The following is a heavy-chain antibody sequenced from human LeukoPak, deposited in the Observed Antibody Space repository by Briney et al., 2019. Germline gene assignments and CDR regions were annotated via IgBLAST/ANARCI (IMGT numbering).Heavy chain of an antibody. CDR1: GYSISSGYY. J-gene: IGHJ4*02. CDR2: IYRSGST. V-gene: IGHV4-38-2*02. D-gene: IGHD4-11*01. CDR3: ARNAGDYTKPSDY. Sequence: PSETLSLTCTVSGYSISSGYYWGWIRQPPGKGLEGIWTIYRSGSTYYNPSLKRRVTISVDTSRNQFSLQLSSVTTADTAVYYCARNAGDYTKPSDYWGQGTLVTVSS.